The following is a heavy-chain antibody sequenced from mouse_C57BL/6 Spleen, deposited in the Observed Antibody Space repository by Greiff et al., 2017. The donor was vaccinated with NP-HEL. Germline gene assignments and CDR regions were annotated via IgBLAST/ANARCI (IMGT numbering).Heavy chain of an antibody. CDR3: ARRRVTTVVAD. J-gene: IGHJ3*01. V-gene: IGHV5-17*01. Sequence: EVHLVESGGGLVKPGGSLKLSCAASGFTFSDYGMHWVRQAPEKGLEWVAYISSGSSTIYYADTVKGRFTISRDNAKNTLFLQMTSLRSEDTAMYYCARRRVTTVVADWGQGTLVTVSA. D-gene: IGHD1-1*01. CDR1: GFTFSDYG. CDR2: ISSGSSTI.